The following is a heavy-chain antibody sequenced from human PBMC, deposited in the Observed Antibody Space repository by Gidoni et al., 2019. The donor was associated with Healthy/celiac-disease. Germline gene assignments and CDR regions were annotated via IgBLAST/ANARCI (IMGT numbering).Heavy chain of an antibody. Sequence: QLQLQESGPGLVKPSETLSLTCTVSGGSITRSSYYWGWIRQPPGKGLEWIVSISYSGSTYYNPSLKSRVTISVDTSKNQFSLKLSSVTAADTAVYYCARGRIGEITGTRYFDYWGQGTLVTVSS. CDR2: ISYSGST. J-gene: IGHJ4*02. V-gene: IGHV4-39*07. CDR3: ARGRIGEITGTRYFDY. CDR1: GGSITRSSYY. D-gene: IGHD1-7*01.